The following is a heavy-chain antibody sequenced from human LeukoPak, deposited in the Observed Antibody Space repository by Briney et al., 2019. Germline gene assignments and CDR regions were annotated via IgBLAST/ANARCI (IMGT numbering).Heavy chain of an antibody. CDR1: GYTFTSYG. J-gene: IGHJ6*02. CDR2: ISAYNGNT. V-gene: IGHV1-18*01. CDR3: ARENGYYYDSSGYYFNPYYYYGMDV. D-gene: IGHD3-22*01. Sequence: ASVKVSCKASGYTFTSYGISWVRQAPGQGLEWMGWISAYNGNTNYAQKLQGRVTMTTDTSTSTAYMELRSLRSDDTAVYYCARENGYYYDSSGYYFNPYYYYGMDVWGQGTTVTVSS.